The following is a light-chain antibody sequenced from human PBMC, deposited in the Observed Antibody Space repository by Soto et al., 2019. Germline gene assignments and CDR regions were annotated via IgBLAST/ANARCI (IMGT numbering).Light chain of an antibody. Sequence: QSALTQPASVSGSPGQSITISCTGTSSDVGGYNYVSWYQQHPGKAPKLMIYEVRNRPSGISNRFSGSKSGNTASLTISGLQAEDEADYYCCSYAGSSTFNWVFGGGTKLTVL. CDR1: SSDVGGYNY. CDR3: CSYAGSSTFNWV. J-gene: IGLJ3*02. CDR2: EVR. V-gene: IGLV2-14*01.